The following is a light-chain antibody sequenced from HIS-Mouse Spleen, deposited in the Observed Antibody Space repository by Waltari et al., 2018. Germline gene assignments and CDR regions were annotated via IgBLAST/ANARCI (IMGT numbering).Light chain of an antibody. CDR3: QVWDSSSDHPGV. CDR1: NIGSKS. Sequence: YVLTQPPSVSVAPGKTARITCGGNNIGSKSVHWSQQKPGQAPVLVVYDDGDRTSGIPERYSGSNAGNTATLTICRVEAGDEADYYCQVWDSSSDHPGVFGGGTKLTVL. V-gene: IGLV3-21*03. J-gene: IGLJ3*02. CDR2: DDG.